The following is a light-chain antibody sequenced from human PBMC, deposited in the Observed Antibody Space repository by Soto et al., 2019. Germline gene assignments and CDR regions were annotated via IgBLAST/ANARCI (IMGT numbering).Light chain of an antibody. CDR1: QTINNW. CDR2: KVS. V-gene: IGKV1-5*03. CDR3: QEYDTSFTWT. Sequence: DIQMPQSPSTLSASIGDTVTITCRASQTINNWLAWYQQKPGQAPKVLMHKVSTLEGGVPARFSGSGPGTDFTLTISTLQPDDFATYYYQEYDTSFTWTIGQGTRVELK. J-gene: IGKJ1*01.